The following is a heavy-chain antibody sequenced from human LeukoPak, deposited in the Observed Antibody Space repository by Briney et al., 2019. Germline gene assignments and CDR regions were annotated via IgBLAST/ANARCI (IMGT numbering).Heavy chain of an antibody. CDR2: MTYDGTSE. V-gene: IGHV3-30-3*01. D-gene: IGHD5-24*01. CDR1: GFTFSSYS. J-gene: IGHJ4*02. Sequence: WRSLTLSCAASGFTFSSYSNYCVRQPPGKGVEGVAVMTYDGTSEYYAHPVRGRFTISRDHSQNMLYLHMTTLRDEDTALYYCVRDRRDGNNLAYHFDFWGQGTLVTVSS. CDR3: VRDRRDGNNLAYHFDF.